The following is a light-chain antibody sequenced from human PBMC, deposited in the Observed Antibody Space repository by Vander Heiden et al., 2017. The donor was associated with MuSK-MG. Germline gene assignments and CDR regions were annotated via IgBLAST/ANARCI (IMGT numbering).Light chain of an antibody. V-gene: IGKV1-NL1*01. J-gene: IGKJ1*01. CDR1: QGISNS. Sequence: DIQMTQSPSSLSASVGDRVTITCRASQGISNSLAWYQQKPGKAPKLLLYAASRLESGVPSRFSGSGSGTDYTLTISSLQPEDFETYYCQQYYSTRTFGQGTKVEIK. CDR2: AAS. CDR3: QQYYSTRT.